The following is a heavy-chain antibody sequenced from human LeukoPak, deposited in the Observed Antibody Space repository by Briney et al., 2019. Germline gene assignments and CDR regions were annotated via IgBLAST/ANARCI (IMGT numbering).Heavy chain of an antibody. CDR3: AKGLVEMATIGLWDY. J-gene: IGHJ4*02. D-gene: IGHD5-24*01. CDR1: GFTFDDYT. CDR2: ISWDGGST. Sequence: PGGSLRLSCAASGFTFDDYTMHWVRQAPGKGLEWVSLISWDGGSTYYADSVKGRFTISRDNSKNSLYLPMNSLRTEDTALYYCAKGLVEMATIGLWDYWGREPWSPSPQ. V-gene: IGHV3-43*01.